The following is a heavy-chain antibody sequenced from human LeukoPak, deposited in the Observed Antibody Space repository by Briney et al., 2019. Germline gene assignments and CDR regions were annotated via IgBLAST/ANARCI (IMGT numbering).Heavy chain of an antibody. J-gene: IGHJ4*02. CDR3: AGPYISRFNY. Sequence: SSETLSLTCTVSGGSISNHYWTWIRQPPGKGLEWIGYIHYSGSTNYNASLKSRVTISADMSKNQFSLNLSSVTAADTAVYYCAGPYISRFNYWGQGTLVTVSS. D-gene: IGHD2-21*01. CDR1: GGSISNHY. V-gene: IGHV4-59*08. CDR2: IHYSGST.